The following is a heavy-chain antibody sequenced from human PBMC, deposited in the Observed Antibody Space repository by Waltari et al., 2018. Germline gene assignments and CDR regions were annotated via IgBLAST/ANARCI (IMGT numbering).Heavy chain of an antibody. CDR3: ARRNGYSYGQKENWFDP. CDR1: GGSFSGYY. Sequence: QVQLQQWGAGLLKPSETLSLTCAVYGGSFSGYYWSWIRQPPGKGLEWIGEINHSGSTNYNPSLKSRVTISVDTSKNQCSLKLSSVTAADTAVYYCARRNGYSYGQKENWFDPWGQGTLVTVSS. CDR2: INHSGST. V-gene: IGHV4-34*01. D-gene: IGHD5-18*01. J-gene: IGHJ5*02.